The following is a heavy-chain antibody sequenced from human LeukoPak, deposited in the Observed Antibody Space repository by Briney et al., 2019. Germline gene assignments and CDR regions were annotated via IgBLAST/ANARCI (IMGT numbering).Heavy chain of an antibody. D-gene: IGHD3-10*01. Sequence: KSSETLSLTCTVSGGSISSSSYYWGWIRQPPGKGLEWIGSIYYSGSTYYNPSLKSRVTISVDTSKNQFSLRLSSVTAADTAVYYCAKESGLWFGELLVHDAFDIWGQGTMVTVSS. CDR1: GGSISSSSYY. CDR2: IYYSGST. J-gene: IGHJ3*02. V-gene: IGHV4-39*07. CDR3: AKESGLWFGELLVHDAFDI.